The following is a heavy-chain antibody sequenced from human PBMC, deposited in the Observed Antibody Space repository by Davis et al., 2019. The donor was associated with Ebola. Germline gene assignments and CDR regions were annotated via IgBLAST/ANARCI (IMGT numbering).Heavy chain of an antibody. Sequence: SETLSLTCTVSGGSLSTSSYYWGWIRQPPGKGLEWIGSSYYSVTAYYNPSLKSRVTISVDTSKNRFSLKLSSVTAADTAVYYCARVTGLLWFGELLYTDYYYYGMDVWGQGTTVTVSS. CDR3: ARVTGLLWFGELLYTDYYYYGMDV. CDR2: SYYSVTA. D-gene: IGHD3-10*01. CDR1: GGSLSTSSYY. J-gene: IGHJ6*02. V-gene: IGHV4-39*01.